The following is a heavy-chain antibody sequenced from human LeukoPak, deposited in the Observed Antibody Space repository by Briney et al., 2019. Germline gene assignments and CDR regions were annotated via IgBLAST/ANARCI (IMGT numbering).Heavy chain of an antibody. CDR1: GGSISSYY. V-gene: IGHV4-59*01. J-gene: IGHJ4*02. CDR2: IYYSGST. CDR3: ARVRWAYSSSWTIDY. Sequence: PSETLSLTCSVSGGSISSYYWSWIRQPPGKGLEWIGYIYYSGSTNYNPSLKSRVTISVDTSKNQFSLKLSSVTAADTAVYYCARVRWAYSSSWTIDYWGQGTLVTVSS. D-gene: IGHD6-13*01.